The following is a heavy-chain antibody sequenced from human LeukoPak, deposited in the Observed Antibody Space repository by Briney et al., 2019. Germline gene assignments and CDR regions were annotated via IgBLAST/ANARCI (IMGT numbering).Heavy chain of an antibody. J-gene: IGHJ4*02. D-gene: IGHD3-22*01. CDR3: AKSSYYDTSGSYREYYFDY. V-gene: IGHV3-23*01. CDR2: ISGSGGST. Sequence: GGSLRLSCAGSGFTFNNYAMSWVRQAPGKGLEWVSAISGSGGSTYYADSVKGRFTISRDNSKNTLYLQMNSLRAEDTALYYCAKSSYYDTSGSYREYYFDYWGQGALVTVSS. CDR1: GFTFNNYA.